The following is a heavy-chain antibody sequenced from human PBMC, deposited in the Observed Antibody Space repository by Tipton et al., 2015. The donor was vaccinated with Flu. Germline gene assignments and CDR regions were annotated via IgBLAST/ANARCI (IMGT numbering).Heavy chain of an antibody. Sequence: TLSLTCTVSGFSISSGYYWGWIRQSPGKGLEWIGSMYHSGSPYYNPSLKSRVTISADTSKNQFSLKLRSVTAADTAVYYRARDNTIFNAFDVWGQGTMVTVSS. CDR3: ARDNTIFNAFDV. CDR1: GFSISSGYY. D-gene: IGHD3-9*01. V-gene: IGHV4-38-2*02. CDR2: MYHSGSP. J-gene: IGHJ3*01.